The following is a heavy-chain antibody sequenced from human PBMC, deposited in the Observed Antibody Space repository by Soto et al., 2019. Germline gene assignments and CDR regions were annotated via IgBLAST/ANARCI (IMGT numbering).Heavy chain of an antibody. V-gene: IGHV3-23*01. Sequence: EVQLLESGGGLVQPGGSLRLSCAASGFTFSSYAMSWVRQAPGQGLEWVSAISGSGDSTYYADSVKGRFTISRDNSKNTLYLQMNSLRAEDTAVYYCAKDSKSGWSPGVPAPFDYWGQGTLVTVSS. CDR2: ISGSGDST. CDR1: GFTFSSYA. D-gene: IGHD6-19*01. J-gene: IGHJ4*02. CDR3: AKDSKSGWSPGVPAPFDY.